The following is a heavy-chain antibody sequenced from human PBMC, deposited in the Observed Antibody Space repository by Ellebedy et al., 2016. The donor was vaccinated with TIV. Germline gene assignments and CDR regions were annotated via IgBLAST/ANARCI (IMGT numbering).Heavy chain of an antibody. V-gene: IGHV3-9*01. Sequence: GGSLRLSXAASGFTFADYAMPWVPQAQGKGLEWVSGISWRGYYIGYADSVRGRFTISRGNAKNSLYLQMNSLRIEDTAVYYCTKDLLRGIWGGSGRDYWGQGTLVTVSS. CDR3: TKDLLRGIWGGSGRDY. CDR2: ISWRGYYI. CDR1: GFTFADYA. D-gene: IGHD7-27*01. J-gene: IGHJ4*02.